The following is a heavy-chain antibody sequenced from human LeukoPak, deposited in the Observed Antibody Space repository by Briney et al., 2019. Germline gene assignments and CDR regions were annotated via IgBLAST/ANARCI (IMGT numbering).Heavy chain of an antibody. CDR3: ARLGYSNDGAEY. Sequence: PGGSLRLSCAASGFTFSGSAMHWVRQASGKGLEWVGRIRSKANSYATTYAASVKGRFTISREDSKNRAYLQMNSLKTEDTAVYFCARLGYSNDGAEYWGQGALVTVSS. D-gene: IGHD6-13*01. CDR2: IRSKANSYAT. CDR1: GFTFSGSA. J-gene: IGHJ4*02. V-gene: IGHV3-73*01.